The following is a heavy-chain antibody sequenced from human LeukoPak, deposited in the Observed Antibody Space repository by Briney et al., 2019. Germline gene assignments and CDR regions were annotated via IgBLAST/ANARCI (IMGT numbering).Heavy chain of an antibody. CDR1: GLTFSNSA. CDR2: ISVGSDVI. Sequence: GGSLRLSCAVSGLTFSNSAMSWVRQAPGKGLEWVSAISVGSDVIYYADSVKGRFAISRDNSKNMVYLQMDSLRAEDTAVYYCAKSHVSTATGTGRYFDYWGQGTLVTVSS. J-gene: IGHJ4*02. D-gene: IGHD3-9*01. CDR3: AKSHVSTATGTGRYFDY. V-gene: IGHV3-23*01.